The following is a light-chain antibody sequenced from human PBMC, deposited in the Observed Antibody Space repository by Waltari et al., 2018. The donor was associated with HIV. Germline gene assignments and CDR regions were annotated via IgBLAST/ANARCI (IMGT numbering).Light chain of an antibody. J-gene: IGLJ2*01. Sequence: QSALTQAASVSGSPGQSITISCTGTSSDVGSFNLVSWYQQHPGKAPKLMIYEVSKRPSGVSHRFSGSKSGNTASLTISGLQAEDEADYDCCSYGGSSTVRFGGGTKLTV. CDR1: SSDVGSFNL. V-gene: IGLV2-23*02. CDR2: EVS. CDR3: CSYGGSSTVR.